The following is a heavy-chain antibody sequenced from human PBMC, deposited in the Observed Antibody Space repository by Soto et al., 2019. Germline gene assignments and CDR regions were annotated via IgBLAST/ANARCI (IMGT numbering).Heavy chain of an antibody. J-gene: IGHJ3*02. V-gene: IGHV5-51*01. D-gene: IGHD6-13*01. CDR3: ARWVRIAAAGRAFDI. CDR2: IYPGDSDT. CDR1: GYSFTSYW. Sequence: PGESLKISCKGSGYSFTSYWIGWVRQMPGKGLEWMGIIYPGDSDTRYSPSFQGQVTISADKSISTAYLQWSSLKASDTAMYCCARWVRIAAAGRAFDIWGQGTMVTVSS.